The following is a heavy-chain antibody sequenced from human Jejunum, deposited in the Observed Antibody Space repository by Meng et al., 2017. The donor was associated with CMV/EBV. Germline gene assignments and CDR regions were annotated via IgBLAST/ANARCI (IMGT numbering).Heavy chain of an antibody. J-gene: IGHJ4*02. V-gene: IGHV4-4*07. Sequence: QLEAAGPRLETPSETLFRTSIVSGCLINNYFWICFRQSAGKKLEWIVRFDSSDTYNCHPSLNSRVTMSLDTTKNQFALNLRSVTAADTAIYYCSRGPGDSTREGFDYWGRGTLVTVSS. D-gene: IGHD1-26*01. CDR2: FDSSDTY. CDR3: SRGPGDSTREGFDY. CDR1: GCLINNYF.